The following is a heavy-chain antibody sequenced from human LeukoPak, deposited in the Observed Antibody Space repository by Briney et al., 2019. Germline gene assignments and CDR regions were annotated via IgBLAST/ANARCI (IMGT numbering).Heavy chain of an antibody. CDR3: ARGVRWLQLSYFDY. CDR2: IYYGGST. J-gene: IGHJ4*02. V-gene: IGHV4-59*06. CDR1: GGSISSYY. Sequence: NASETLSLTCTVSGGSISSYYWSWIRQHPGKGLEWIGYIYYGGSTYYNPSLKSRVTISVDTSKNQFSLKLSSVTAADTAVYYCARGVRWLQLSYFDYWGQGTLVTVSS. D-gene: IGHD5-24*01.